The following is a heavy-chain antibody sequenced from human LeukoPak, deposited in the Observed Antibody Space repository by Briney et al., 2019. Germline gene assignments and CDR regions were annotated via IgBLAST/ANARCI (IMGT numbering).Heavy chain of an antibody. D-gene: IGHD3-10*01. V-gene: IGHV3-21*01. CDR3: ARQVSGYGSGSFYFDY. CDR2: ISTSSSHI. Sequence: GGSLRLSCAASGFTFSEYSMDWVRQAPGKGLEWVSFISTSSSHIYYGDSVKGRFTISRDNARNSVSLQMNSLRAEDTAVYYCARQVSGYGSGSFYFDYWGQGMLVTVSS. J-gene: IGHJ4*02. CDR1: GFTFSEYS.